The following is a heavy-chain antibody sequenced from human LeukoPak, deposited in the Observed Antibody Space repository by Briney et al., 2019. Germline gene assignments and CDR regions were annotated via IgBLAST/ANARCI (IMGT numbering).Heavy chain of an antibody. D-gene: IGHD3-22*01. CDR3: ARLHYYDSSGSYYFDY. CDR1: GGTFSSYA. Sequence: SVKVSCKASGGTFSSYAISWVRQAPGQGLEWMGRIIPILGIANYTQKFQGRVTITADKSTSTAYMELSSLRSEDTAVYYCARLHYYDSSGSYYFDYWGQGTLVTVSS. CDR2: IIPILGIA. V-gene: IGHV1-69*04. J-gene: IGHJ4*02.